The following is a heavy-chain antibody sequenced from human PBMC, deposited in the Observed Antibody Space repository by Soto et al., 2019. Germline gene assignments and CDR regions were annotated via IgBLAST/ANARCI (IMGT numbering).Heavy chain of an antibody. Sequence: QVQLVQSGAEVKKPGASVKVSCKASGYTFTSYAMHWVRQAPGQRREWMGWINAGNGNTKYSQKFQGRVTITSDTSASTTYMELSSLVSKDTAVYYCERTSGYYLYDYLGQVTLVTVSS. D-gene: IGHD3-22*01. J-gene: IGHJ4*02. V-gene: IGHV1-3*01. CDR1: GYTFTSYA. CDR3: ERTSGYYLYDY. CDR2: INAGNGNT.